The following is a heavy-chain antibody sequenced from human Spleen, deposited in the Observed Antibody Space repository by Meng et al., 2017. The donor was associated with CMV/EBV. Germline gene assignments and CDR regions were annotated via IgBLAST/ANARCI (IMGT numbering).Heavy chain of an antibody. CDR3: ARTYYYGSGNYGMDV. CDR1: GLTFSSYE. D-gene: IGHD3-10*01. CDR2: ISSSGSII. Sequence: GGSLRLSCAASGLTFSSYEMNWVRQAPGKGLEWLSYISSSGSIIYYADSVKGRFTISRDNAKNSLYVQMNSLRAEDTAVYYCARTYYYGSGNYGMDVWGQGTTVTVSS. V-gene: IGHV3-48*03. J-gene: IGHJ6*02.